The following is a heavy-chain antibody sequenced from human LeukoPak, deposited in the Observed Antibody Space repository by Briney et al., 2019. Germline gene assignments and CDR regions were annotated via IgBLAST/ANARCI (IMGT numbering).Heavy chain of an antibody. CDR2: ISESGGGT. D-gene: IGHD3-10*01. Sequence: GGSLRLSCVVSGITVSNYGMSWVRQAPGKGLEWVSGISESGGGTNYADSVKGRFTISRDNSKNTLYLQMNSLRAEDTAVYYCAKEGYGSGSYYYYYYGMDVWGQGTTVTVSS. CDR1: GITVSNYG. CDR3: AKEGYGSGSYYYYYYGMDV. V-gene: IGHV3-23*01. J-gene: IGHJ6*02.